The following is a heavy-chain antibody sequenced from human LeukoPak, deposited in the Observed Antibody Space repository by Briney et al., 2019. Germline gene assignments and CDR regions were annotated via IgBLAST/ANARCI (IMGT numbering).Heavy chain of an antibody. CDR1: GYTSASYG. D-gene: IGHD6-13*01. CDR2: ISAYNGNT. Sequence: ASVKVSCKASGYTSASYGISWVRQAPGQGLEWMGWISAYNGNTNYAQKLQGRVTMTTDTSTSTAYMELRSLRSDDTAVYYCARAPSSSWYVDYYYYMDVWGKGTTVTVSS. V-gene: IGHV1-18*01. J-gene: IGHJ6*03. CDR3: ARAPSSSWYVDYYYYMDV.